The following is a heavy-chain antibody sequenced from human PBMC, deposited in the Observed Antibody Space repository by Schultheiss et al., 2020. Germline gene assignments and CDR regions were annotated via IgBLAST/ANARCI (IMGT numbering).Heavy chain of an antibody. J-gene: IGHJ4*02. CDR3: ARGSLPYGDYYMGDY. CDR2: INPSGGST. Sequence: TVKVSFKASGGTFSSYAISWVRQAPGQGLEWMGIINPSGGSTSYAQKFQGRVTITADESTSTAYMELSSLRSEDTAVYYCARGSLPYGDYYMGDYWGQGTLVTVSS. V-gene: IGHV1-69*11. D-gene: IGHD4-17*01. CDR1: GGTFSSYA.